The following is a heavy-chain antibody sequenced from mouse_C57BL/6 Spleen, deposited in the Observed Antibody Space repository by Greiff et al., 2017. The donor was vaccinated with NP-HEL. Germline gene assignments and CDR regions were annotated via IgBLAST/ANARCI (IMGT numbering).Heavy chain of an antibody. CDR1: GFTFSSYA. CDR2: ISDGGSYT. Sequence: EVKLVESGGGLVKPGGSLKLSCAASGFTFSSYAMSWVRQTPEKRLEWVATISDGGSYTYYPDNVKGRFTISRDNATNNLYLQMSHLKSEDTAMYYCARDRGGTDFDYWGQGTTLTVSS. J-gene: IGHJ2*01. CDR3: ARDRGGTDFDY. V-gene: IGHV5-4*01. D-gene: IGHD1-1*02.